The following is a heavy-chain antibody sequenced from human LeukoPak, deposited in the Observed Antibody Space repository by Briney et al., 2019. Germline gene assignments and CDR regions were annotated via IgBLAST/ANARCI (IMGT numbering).Heavy chain of an antibody. CDR2: ISSSGSTI. Sequence: PGGSLRLSCAASGFTFSDYYMSWIRQAPGKGLEWVSYISSSGSTIYYADSVKGRFTISRDNAKNSLYLQMNSLRAEDTAVYYCARDSPLLWFGELQSGAFDIWGQGTMVTVSS. CDR1: GFTFSDYY. V-gene: IGHV3-11*01. J-gene: IGHJ3*02. D-gene: IGHD3-10*01. CDR3: ARDSPLLWFGELQSGAFDI.